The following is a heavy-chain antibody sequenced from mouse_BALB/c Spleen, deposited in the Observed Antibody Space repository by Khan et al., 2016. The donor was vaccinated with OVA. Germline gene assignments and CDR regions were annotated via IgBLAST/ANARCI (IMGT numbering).Heavy chain of an antibody. CDR3: ARSGFGSLGY. J-gene: IGHJ2*01. Sequence: QVQLQQSGPVLVKPGASVKMSCKASGYTFTDYVINWVKQTAGPGLEWIGQIYPGSGNTYYNEKFTGMATLTLHKSSPTAYMQLSSLTSEDSAVYFCARSGFGSLGYWGQGTTLTVSS. CDR1: GYTFTDYV. V-gene: IGHV1-77*01. CDR2: IYPGSGNT. D-gene: IGHD1-1*01.